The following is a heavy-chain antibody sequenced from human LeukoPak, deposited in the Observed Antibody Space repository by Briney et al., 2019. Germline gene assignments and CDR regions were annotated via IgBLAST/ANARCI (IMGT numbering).Heavy chain of an antibody. CDR2: IYYSGST. CDR3: ARVVAPLSGNWFDP. Sequence: RPSETLSLTCTVSGSSISSYYWSWIRQPPGKGLEWIGYIYYSGSTNYNPSLKSRVTISVDTSKNQFSLKLSSVTAADTAVYYCARVVAPLSGNWFDPWGQGTLVTVSS. V-gene: IGHV4-59*01. D-gene: IGHD3-10*01. CDR1: GSSISSYY. J-gene: IGHJ5*02.